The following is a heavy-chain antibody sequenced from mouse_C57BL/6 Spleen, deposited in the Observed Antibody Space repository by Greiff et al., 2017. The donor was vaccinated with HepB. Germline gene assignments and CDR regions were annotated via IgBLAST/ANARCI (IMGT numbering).Heavy chain of an antibody. D-gene: IGHD4-1*01. CDR1: GFTFSNYW. CDR3: TGNTGTRFAY. V-gene: IGHV6-3*01. J-gene: IGHJ3*01. Sequence: DVKLVESGGGLVQPGGSMKLSCVASGFTFSNYWMNWVRQSPEKGLEWVAQIRLKSDNYATHYAESVKGRFTISRDDSKSSVYLQMNNLRAEDTGIYYCTGNTGTRFAYWGQGTLVTVSA. CDR2: IRLKSDNYAT.